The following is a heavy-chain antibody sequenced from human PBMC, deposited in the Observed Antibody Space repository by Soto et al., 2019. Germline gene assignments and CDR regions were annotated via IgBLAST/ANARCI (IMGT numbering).Heavy chain of an antibody. V-gene: IGHV2-5*02. Sequence: SGPTLVNPTQTLTLTCTFSGFSLSTSGVGVGWIRQPPGKALEWLALIYRDDDKRYSPSLKSRLTITKDTSKNQVVLTMTNMDPVDTATYYCAHRYNWNYEGYNWFDPWGQGTLVTVSS. D-gene: IGHD1-7*01. J-gene: IGHJ5*02. CDR2: IYRDDDK. CDR3: AHRYNWNYEGYNWFDP. CDR1: GFSLSTSGVG.